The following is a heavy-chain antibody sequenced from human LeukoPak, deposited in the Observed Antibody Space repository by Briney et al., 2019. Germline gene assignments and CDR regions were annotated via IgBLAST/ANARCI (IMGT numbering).Heavy chain of an antibody. J-gene: IGHJ6*03. CDR2: ISWNSGSI. V-gene: IGHV3-9*01. Sequence: GGSLRLSCAASGFTFDDYAMHWVRQAPGKGLEWVSGISWNSGSIGYADSVKGRFTIYRDNAKNSLYLQMNSLRAEDTGLYYCAKDMGYRRYYYYMDVWGKGTTVTVSS. CDR3: AKDMGYRRYYYYMDV. D-gene: IGHD2-2*01. CDR1: GFTFDDYA.